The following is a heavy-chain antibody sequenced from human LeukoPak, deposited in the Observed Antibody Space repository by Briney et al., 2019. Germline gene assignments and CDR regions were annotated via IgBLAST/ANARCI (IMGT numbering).Heavy chain of an antibody. CDR1: GFTFSSYS. D-gene: IGHD3-3*01. V-gene: IGHV3-21*06. CDR2: ISSSSSSI. J-gene: IGHJ4*02. CDR3: ARDLLEAPSFLEWLPQYYFDY. Sequence: PGGSLRLSCAVSGFTFSSYSMNWVRQAPGKGLEWVSSISSSSSSIYYADSVKGRFSISRDNAKISLYLQMNSLRAEDTAVYYCARDLLEAPSFLEWLPQYYFDYWGQGTLVTVSS.